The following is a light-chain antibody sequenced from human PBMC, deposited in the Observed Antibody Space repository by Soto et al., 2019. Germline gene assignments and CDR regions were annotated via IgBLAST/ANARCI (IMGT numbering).Light chain of an antibody. CDR2: GAS. CDR1: QGVSTN. J-gene: IGKJ1*01. V-gene: IGKV3-15*01. CDR3: HQYDNWPPWT. Sequence: EIVMTQSPATLSVSPGERATLSCRASQGVSTNLAWYQQKPGQAPRLLIYGASTRATGIPARFSGSGSGTDFTLTISSLQSEDFAVYYCHQYDNWPPWTFGQGTKVEIK.